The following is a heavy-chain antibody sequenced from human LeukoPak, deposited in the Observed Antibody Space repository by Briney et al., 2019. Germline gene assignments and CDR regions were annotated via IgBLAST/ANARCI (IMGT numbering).Heavy chain of an antibody. CDR3: ANGHRIAVAGLPFDY. Sequence: SETLSLTCAVYGGSFSGYYWSWIRQPPGKGLEWIGEINHSGSTNYNPSLKSRVTISVDTSKNQFSQKLSSVTAADTAVYYCANGHRIAVAGLPFDYWGQGTLVTVSS. CDR1: GGSFSGYY. D-gene: IGHD6-19*01. CDR2: INHSGST. J-gene: IGHJ4*02. V-gene: IGHV4-34*01.